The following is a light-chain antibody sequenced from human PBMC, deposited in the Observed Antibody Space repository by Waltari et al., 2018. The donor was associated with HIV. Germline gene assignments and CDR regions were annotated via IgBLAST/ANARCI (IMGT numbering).Light chain of an antibody. CDR1: NIGSKS. J-gene: IGLJ1*01. V-gene: IGLV3-21*02. Sequence: SFVLTQPPAVSAAPGQTAAVSCGGNNIGSKSVHWYQQKPGQAPVLVVHDDSDRPSGIPDRFFGTNSGNTATLAIRGVGVDDEADYYCQVWDGSTHPVFGSGTTVTVL. CDR2: DDS. CDR3: QVWDGSTHPV.